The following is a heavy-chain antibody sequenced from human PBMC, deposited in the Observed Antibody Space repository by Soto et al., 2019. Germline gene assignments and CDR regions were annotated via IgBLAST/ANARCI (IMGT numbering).Heavy chain of an antibody. D-gene: IGHD3-10*01. J-gene: IGHJ6*02. CDR3: ARDRGAASDIRYYYYGIDV. CDR2: ISSSSSYI. CDR1: GFIFDIYS. Sequence: EVQLVESGGGLVKPGGSLRLSCAASGFIFDIYSMTWVRQAPGKGLEWVASISSSSSYIYYADSVKDRFTISRDNSENSLYLQRSCMGADDAAVYYCARDRGAASDIRYYYYGIDVWGQGTTFTVSS. V-gene: IGHV3-21*01.